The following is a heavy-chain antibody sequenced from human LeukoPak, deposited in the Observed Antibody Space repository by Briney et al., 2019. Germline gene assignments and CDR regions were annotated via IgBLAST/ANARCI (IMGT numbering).Heavy chain of an antibody. D-gene: IGHD3-22*01. J-gene: IGHJ4*02. V-gene: IGHV3-7*01. CDR3: ARDNYDSSGYYYVFLGNDY. CDR2: INQDGSEK. CDR1: GFTFSSYW. Sequence: GGSLRLSCAASGFTFSSYWMTWVRQAPGKGRERVANINQDGSEKSYVDSVKGRFSISRDNAKNSLYLQMNSLRAEDTAVYYCARDNYDSSGYYYVFLGNDYWGQGTLVTVSS.